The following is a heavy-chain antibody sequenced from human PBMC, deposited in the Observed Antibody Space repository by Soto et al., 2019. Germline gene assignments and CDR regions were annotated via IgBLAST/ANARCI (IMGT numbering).Heavy chain of an antibody. CDR3: ARASVAGTLGWFDP. D-gene: IGHD6-19*01. V-gene: IGHV4-31*03. Sequence: SETLSLTCTVSGGSISSGGYYWSWIRQHPGKGLEWIGYIYYSGSTYYNPSLKSRVTISVDTSKNQFSLKLSSVTAADTAVYYCARASVAGTLGWFDPWGQGTLVTVSS. J-gene: IGHJ5*02. CDR1: GGSISSGGYY. CDR2: IYYSGST.